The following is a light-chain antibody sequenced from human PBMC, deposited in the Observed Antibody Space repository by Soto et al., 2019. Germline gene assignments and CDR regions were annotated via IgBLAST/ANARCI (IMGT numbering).Light chain of an antibody. CDR3: QQYNSYPFT. J-gene: IGKJ3*01. CDR2: WSS. Sequence: DIVMTQSPDSLSVSLGERATIKCRSSQSVLHRSNGNNYIAWYQQKPGQPPKLLIYWSSTRDSGVPDRFIGSGSGTDFTLTVSSLQAEDVAVYYCQQYNSYPFTFGPGTKVDIK. CDR1: QSVLHRSNGNNY. V-gene: IGKV4-1*01.